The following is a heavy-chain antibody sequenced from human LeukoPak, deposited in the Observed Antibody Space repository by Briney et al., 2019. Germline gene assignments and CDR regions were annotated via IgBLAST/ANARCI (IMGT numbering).Heavy chain of an antibody. Sequence: PGGSLRLSCAASGFTFTTYAMSWVRQAPGEELEWVSAITYSGDSTYYADSVEGRVTISRDISKNTLYLQMNSLRGEDTAVYYCAIISHPTYYMDVWGKGTTVTVSS. V-gene: IGHV3-23*01. CDR1: GFTFTTYA. CDR2: ITYSGDST. J-gene: IGHJ6*03. CDR3: AIISHPTYYMDV.